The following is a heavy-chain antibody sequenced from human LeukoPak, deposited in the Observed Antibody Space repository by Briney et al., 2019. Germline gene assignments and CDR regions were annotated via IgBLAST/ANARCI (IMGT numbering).Heavy chain of an antibody. CDR3: ARGDVQLWLIDY. D-gene: IGHD5-18*01. Sequence: GGSLRLSFAASGFTFSSYGMHWVRQAPGKGLEWVAVIWYDGSNKYYADSVKGRFTISRDNSKNTLYLQMNSLRAEDTAVYYCARGDVQLWLIDYWGQGTLVTVSS. CDR2: IWYDGSNK. V-gene: IGHV3-33*01. CDR1: GFTFSSYG. J-gene: IGHJ4*02.